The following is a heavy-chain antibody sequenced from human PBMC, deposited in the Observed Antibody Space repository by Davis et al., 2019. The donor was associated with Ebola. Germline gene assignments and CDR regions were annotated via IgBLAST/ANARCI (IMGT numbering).Heavy chain of an antibody. Sequence: ASVKVSCKASGYTFTSYGISWVRQAPGQGLEWMGWISAYNGNTNYAQKLQGRVTKTTDTSTSTAYMELRSLRSDDTAVYYCARGVVIMITFGGVIVPFGTEDYGMDVWGQGTTVTVSS. CDR1: GYTFTSYG. CDR3: ARGVVIMITFGGVIVPFGTEDYGMDV. CDR2: ISAYNGNT. V-gene: IGHV1-18*01. J-gene: IGHJ6*02. D-gene: IGHD3-16*02.